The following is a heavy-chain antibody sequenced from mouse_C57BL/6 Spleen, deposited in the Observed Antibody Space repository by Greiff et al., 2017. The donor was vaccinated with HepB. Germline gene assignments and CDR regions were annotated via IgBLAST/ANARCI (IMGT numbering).Heavy chain of an antibody. J-gene: IGHJ2*01. CDR3: ADYYYGSNYFDH. CDR1: GFNIKNTY. D-gene: IGHD1-1*01. Sequence: EVQLQQSGPELVKPGASVKISCTASGFNIKNTYMHWVKQRPEQGLEWIGRIDPANGNTKYAPKFQGKATITADTSSNTAYLQLSSLTSEDTAIYYCADYYYGSNYFDHWGQGTTLTVSS. CDR2: IDPANGNT. V-gene: IGHV14-3*01.